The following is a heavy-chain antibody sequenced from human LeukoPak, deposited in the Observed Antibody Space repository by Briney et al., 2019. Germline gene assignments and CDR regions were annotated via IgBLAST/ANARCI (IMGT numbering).Heavy chain of an antibody. D-gene: IGHD3-10*01. CDR3: AGVRGVSPAY. Sequence: SETLSLTCAVYGGSFSGYYWSWIREPPGKGLEWIGEVNNSGSTNYNPSLKSRVTISVDTSKNQFSLKLSSVTAAATAVYYCAGVRGVSPAYWGQGTLVTVSS. J-gene: IGHJ4*02. V-gene: IGHV4-34*01. CDR2: VNNSGST. CDR1: GGSFSGYY.